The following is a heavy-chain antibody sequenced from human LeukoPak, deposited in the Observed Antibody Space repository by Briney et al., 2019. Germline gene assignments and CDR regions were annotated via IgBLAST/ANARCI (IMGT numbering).Heavy chain of an antibody. CDR2: IKQDGSEK. Sequence: PGGSLRLSCAASGFTFSSSWMSWVRQAPGKGLEWVANIKQDGSEKYYVDSVEGRFTISRDNAKNSLYLQMNSLRAEDTAVYYCARDLGQYYDTSDNWFDPWGQGTLVTVSS. D-gene: IGHD3-22*01. CDR3: ARDLGQYYDTSDNWFDP. J-gene: IGHJ5*02. V-gene: IGHV3-7*01. CDR1: GFTFSSSW.